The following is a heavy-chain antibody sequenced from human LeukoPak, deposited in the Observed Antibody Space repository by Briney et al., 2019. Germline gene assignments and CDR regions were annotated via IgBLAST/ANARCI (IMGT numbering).Heavy chain of an antibody. D-gene: IGHD3-22*01. Sequence: GGSLSLSCAASGFTFSSYGMHWVRQAPGKGLEWVAFIRYTGSNKYYADSVKGRFTISRDNSKNTLYLQMNGLRAEDTAVYYCATDGKLGYYDTSGFFPDYWGQGTLVTVSS. V-gene: IGHV3-30*02. CDR2: IRYTGSNK. CDR1: GFTFSSYG. CDR3: ATDGKLGYYDTSGFFPDY. J-gene: IGHJ4*02.